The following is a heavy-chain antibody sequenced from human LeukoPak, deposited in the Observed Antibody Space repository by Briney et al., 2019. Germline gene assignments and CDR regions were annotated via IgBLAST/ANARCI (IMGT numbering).Heavy chain of an antibody. Sequence: PGGSLRLSCAASGFTFSDYYMSWIRQAPGKGLEWVSYISSSGSTIYYADSVKGRVTISRDNAKNSLYLQMNSLRAEDTAVYYCARDLSPRGGTGTYLYQLDYWGQGTLVTVSS. V-gene: IGHV3-11*01. J-gene: IGHJ4*02. CDR3: ARDLSPRGGTGTYLYQLDY. CDR2: ISSSGSTI. CDR1: GFTFSDYY. D-gene: IGHD1-7*01.